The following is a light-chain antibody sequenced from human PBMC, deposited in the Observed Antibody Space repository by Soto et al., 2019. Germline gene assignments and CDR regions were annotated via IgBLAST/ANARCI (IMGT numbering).Light chain of an antibody. CDR3: SSYTSSSTYV. J-gene: IGLJ1*01. CDR1: SSDVGGYNY. V-gene: IGLV2-14*01. Sequence: HSALTQPASVSGSPGQSITISCTGTSSDVGGYNYVSWYQQHPDKAPKLMIYDVSNRPSGVSNRFSGSKSGNTASLTISGLQAEDEADYYCSSYTSSSTYVFGTGTKLTVL. CDR2: DVS.